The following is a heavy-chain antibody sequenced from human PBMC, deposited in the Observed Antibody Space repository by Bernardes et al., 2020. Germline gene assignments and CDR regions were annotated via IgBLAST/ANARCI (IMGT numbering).Heavy chain of an antibody. Sequence: GGSLRLSCAASGFTFSGSAMHWVRQASGKGLEWVGRIRSKANSYATAYAASVKGRFTISRDDSKNTAYLQMNSLKTEDTAVYYCTRVQGYDYGDYSSFDYWGQGTLVTVSS. J-gene: IGHJ4*02. V-gene: IGHV3-73*01. CDR2: IRSKANSYAT. CDR1: GFTFSGSA. CDR3: TRVQGYDYGDYSSFDY. D-gene: IGHD4-17*01.